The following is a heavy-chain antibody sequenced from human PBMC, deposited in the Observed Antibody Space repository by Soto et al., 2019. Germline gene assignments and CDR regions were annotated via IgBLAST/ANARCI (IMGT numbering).Heavy chain of an antibody. Sequence: EVQLLDSRGGLVQPGGSLRLSCAASGFTFSSYAMNWVRQAPGKGLEWVSVISGSGDSTYYADSVKGRFTISRDNSKNTLYLQMNSLRTEGTAVYYCARGGPGTYFDYWGQGTLVTVSS. CDR2: ISGSGDST. J-gene: IGHJ4*02. CDR1: GFTFSSYA. D-gene: IGHD6-13*01. CDR3: ARGGPGTYFDY. V-gene: IGHV3-23*01.